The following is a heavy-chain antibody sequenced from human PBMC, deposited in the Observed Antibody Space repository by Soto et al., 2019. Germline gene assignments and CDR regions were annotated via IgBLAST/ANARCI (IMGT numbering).Heavy chain of an antibody. CDR3: ASSGIVGREVNTWFDP. V-gene: IGHV4-59*01. Sequence: PXETLSLTCTVSAGSITTSYWSWIRQPLGKALEWIGYISYRGSTNYNPSLKSRLTISIDTSKSQISLKLTSMTTADTAVYYCASSGIVGREVNTWFDPWGQGTLVTV. CDR2: ISYRGST. D-gene: IGHD3-22*01. J-gene: IGHJ5*02. CDR1: AGSITTSY.